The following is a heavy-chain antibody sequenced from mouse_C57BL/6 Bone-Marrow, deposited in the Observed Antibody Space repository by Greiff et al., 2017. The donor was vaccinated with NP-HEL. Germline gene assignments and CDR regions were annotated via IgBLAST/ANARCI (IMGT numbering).Heavy chain of an antibody. CDR3: TRFPITTVVDFDV. J-gene: IGHJ1*03. V-gene: IGHV6-6*01. Sequence: EVKLEESGGGLVQPGGSMKLSCAASGFTFSDAWMDWVRQSPEKGLEWVAEIRNKANNHATYYAESVKGRFTISRDDSKSSVYLQMNSLRAEDTGIYYCTRFPITTVVDFDVWGTGTTVTVSS. D-gene: IGHD1-1*01. CDR1: GFTFSDAW. CDR2: IRNKANNHAT.